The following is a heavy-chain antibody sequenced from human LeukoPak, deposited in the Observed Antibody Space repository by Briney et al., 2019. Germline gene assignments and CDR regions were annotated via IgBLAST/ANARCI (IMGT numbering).Heavy chain of an antibody. CDR2: IYPGDSDT. CDR3: ARRQGCSTSSCPPDS. V-gene: IGHV5-51*07. J-gene: IGHJ4*02. CDR1: GYSFNTYW. D-gene: IGHD2-2*01. Sequence: RGESLKISCRGSGYSFNTYWIGWVHQMPGKGLEWMGIIYPGDSDTRYSPSFRGQVTMSADKSINTAYLQWSSLKASDTAMYFCARRQGCSTSSCPPDSWGQGTLVTVSS.